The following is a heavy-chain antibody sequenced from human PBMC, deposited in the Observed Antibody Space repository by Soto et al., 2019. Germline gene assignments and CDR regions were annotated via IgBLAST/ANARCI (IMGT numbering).Heavy chain of an antibody. Sequence: ASVKVSCKASGGTFSSYGIRWVRQAPGQGLQWMGGIIPVFGTANYAQKFQGRVTITADESTSTAYMELSSLRSEDTAVYYCATGRDGYNLDYWGQGTLVTVSS. CDR3: ATGRDGYNLDY. CDR1: GGTFSSYG. J-gene: IGHJ4*02. CDR2: IIPVFGTA. V-gene: IGHV1-69*13. D-gene: IGHD5-12*01.